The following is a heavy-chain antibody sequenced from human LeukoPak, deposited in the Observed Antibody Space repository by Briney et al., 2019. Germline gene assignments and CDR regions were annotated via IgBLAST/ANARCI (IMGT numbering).Heavy chain of an antibody. CDR1: GFTFSTYF. J-gene: IGHJ6*02. D-gene: IGHD2-2*01. Sequence: SGRSLRLSCAASGFTFSTYFMHWVRQAPGKGLEWVADIASDGSHTFYVESVKGRFTISRDNSKNTLYLQMNSLRAEDTAVYFCARDLGYCSSTSPCYGMDVWGQGTTVTVSS. CDR3: ARDLGYCSSTSPCYGMDV. V-gene: IGHV3-30-3*01. CDR2: IASDGSHT.